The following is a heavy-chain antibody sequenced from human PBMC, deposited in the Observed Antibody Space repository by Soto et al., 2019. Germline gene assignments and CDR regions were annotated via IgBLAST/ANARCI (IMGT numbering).Heavy chain of an antibody. CDR2: ISAYNSDT. V-gene: IGHV1-18*01. D-gene: IGHD4-4*01. J-gene: IGHJ4*02. CDR1: GYTFTDFG. Sequence: ASVKVSCKASGYTFTDFGISWVRQAPGQGLEWMGWISAYNSDTNYAQKVQGRVTMTTDTSTSTAYIELRNLTSDDTAVYYCARDSGNLGNRAYFFDYWGQGTLVTVSS. CDR3: ARDSGNLGNRAYFFDY.